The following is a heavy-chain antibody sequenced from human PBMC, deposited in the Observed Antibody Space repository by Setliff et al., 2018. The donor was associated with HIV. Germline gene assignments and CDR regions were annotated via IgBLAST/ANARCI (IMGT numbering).Heavy chain of an antibody. CDR1: GFTFSSYA. V-gene: IGHV3-48*03. CDR3: ARAGAYSYDSSGYLLFDY. J-gene: IGHJ4*02. Sequence: GGSLRLSCTASGFTFSSYAMHWVRQAPGRGLEWISHISSSTGRAIYYADSVKGRFTISRDNAKNSLYLQMNSLRAEDTAVYYCARAGAYSYDSSGYLLFDYWGQGTLVTVSS. CDR2: ISSSTGRAI. D-gene: IGHD3-22*01.